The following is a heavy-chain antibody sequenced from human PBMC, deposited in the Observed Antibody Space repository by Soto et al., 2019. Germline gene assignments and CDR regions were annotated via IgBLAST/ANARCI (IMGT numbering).Heavy chain of an antibody. CDR2: IVVGSGNT. Sequence: EASVKVSCKASGFTFTSSAVQWVRQARGQRLEWIGWIVVGSGNTNYAQKFQERVTITRDMSTSTAYMELSSLRSEDTAVYYCAAPPPGYDFWSGYYNPYYYYGMDVWGQGTTVTVSS. CDR1: GFTFTSSA. D-gene: IGHD3-3*01. J-gene: IGHJ6*02. CDR3: AAPPPGYDFWSGYYNPYYYYGMDV. V-gene: IGHV1-58*01.